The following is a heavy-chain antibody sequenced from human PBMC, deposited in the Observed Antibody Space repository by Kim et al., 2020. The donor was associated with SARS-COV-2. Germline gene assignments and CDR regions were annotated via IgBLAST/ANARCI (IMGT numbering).Heavy chain of an antibody. V-gene: IGHV4-31*03. J-gene: IGHJ4*02. CDR1: GGSISSGGYY. Sequence: SETLSLTCTVSGGSISSGGYYWSWIRQHPGKGLEWIGYIYYSGSTYYNPSLKSRVTISVDTSKNQFSLKLSSVTAADTAVYYCARGREDIVVVPPSPAPFDYWGQGTLVTVSS. CDR2: IYYSGST. D-gene: IGHD2-2*01. CDR3: ARGREDIVVVPPSPAPFDY.